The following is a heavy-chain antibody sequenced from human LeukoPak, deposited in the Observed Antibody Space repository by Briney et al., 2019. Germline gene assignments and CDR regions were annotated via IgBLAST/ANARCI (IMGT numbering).Heavy chain of an antibody. Sequence: PGRSLRLSCAVSGFPFDDYGMHWVRQAPGKGLERGSGINWNSGKIDYAESVKGRFTISRDNAKNSLYLQMDSLRAGDTALYFCAKECGGDCYHFDYWGQGTPVTVSP. D-gene: IGHD2-21*02. CDR1: GFPFDDYG. V-gene: IGHV3-9*01. CDR3: AKECGGDCYHFDY. CDR2: INWNSGKI. J-gene: IGHJ4*02.